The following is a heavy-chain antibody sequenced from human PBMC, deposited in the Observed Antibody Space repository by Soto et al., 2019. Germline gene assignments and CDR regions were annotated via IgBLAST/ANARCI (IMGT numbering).Heavy chain of an antibody. V-gene: IGHV1-8*01. J-gene: IGHJ4*02. Sequence: QVQLVQSGAEVRKPGASVKVSCKASGYTFTTYDINWVRQATGQGLEWMGWVNPNSGNTGYAQKFQGRVTMTRNTSINTAYMELSSLRSEDTDVYYCTRGTRVAEYWGQGTLVTVS. CDR3: TRGTRVAEY. CDR1: GYTFTTYD. CDR2: VNPNSGNT. D-gene: IGHD2-15*01.